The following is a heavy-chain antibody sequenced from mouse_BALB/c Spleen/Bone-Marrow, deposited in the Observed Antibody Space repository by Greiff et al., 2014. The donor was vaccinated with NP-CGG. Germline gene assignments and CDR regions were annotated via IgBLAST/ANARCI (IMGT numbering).Heavy chain of an antibody. V-gene: IGHV5-6*02. J-gene: IGHJ2*01. Sequence: DVMLVESGGDLVKPGGSLKLSCVASGFTFSSYGMSWVRQTPDKRLGWVATISSGGSSTYYPASVKGRFTISRDNAKSTLYLQMSSLNSEDTAMYYCTRRPLQANSYFDCWGQGTTLTVSS. D-gene: IGHD3-2*02. CDR3: TRRPLQANSYFDC. CDR1: GFTFSSYG. CDR2: ISSGGSST.